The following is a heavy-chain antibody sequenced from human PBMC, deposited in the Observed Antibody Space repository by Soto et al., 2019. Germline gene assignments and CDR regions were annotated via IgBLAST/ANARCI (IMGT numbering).Heavy chain of an antibody. CDR3: AREGGAARTPDY. D-gene: IGHD6-6*01. CDR1: GGSISSYY. J-gene: IGHJ4*02. Sequence: SETLSLTCTVSGGSISSYYWSWIRQPPGKGLEWIGYIYYSGSTNYNPSLKSRVTISVGTSKNQFSLKLSSVTAADTAVYYCAREGGAARTPDYWGQGTLVTVSS. V-gene: IGHV4-59*01. CDR2: IYYSGST.